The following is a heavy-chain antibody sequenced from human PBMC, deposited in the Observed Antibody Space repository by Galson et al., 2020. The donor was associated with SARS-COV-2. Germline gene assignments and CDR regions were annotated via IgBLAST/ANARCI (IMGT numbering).Heavy chain of an antibody. CDR1: GFSINRGYY. J-gene: IGHJ5*02. D-gene: IGHD3-10*01. CDR2: INDSGNT. Sequence: SETLSLTCTVSGFSINRGYYWAWIRQPPGKGLEWVGSINDSGNTYYSPSLRSRLTISVDTSRNQFSLRLSSVTASDTAIYYCAREDTSYYKFRPRANSFDTWGQG. CDR3: AREDTSYYKFRPRANSFDT. V-gene: IGHV4-38-2*02.